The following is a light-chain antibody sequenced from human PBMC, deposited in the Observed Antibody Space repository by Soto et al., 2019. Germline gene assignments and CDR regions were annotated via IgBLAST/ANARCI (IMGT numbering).Light chain of an antibody. CDR1: SSDVGGSDF. J-gene: IGLJ1*01. CDR2: DVS. CDR3: SSYTSSRSYV. V-gene: IGLV2-14*01. Sequence: QSALTQPASVSGSPGQSITISCTGTSSDVGGSDFVSWHQQHPGKAPKLMIYDVSKWPSGVSNRFSGSKSGNTASLTISGLQAEDEADYYCSSYTSSRSYVFGTGTKLT.